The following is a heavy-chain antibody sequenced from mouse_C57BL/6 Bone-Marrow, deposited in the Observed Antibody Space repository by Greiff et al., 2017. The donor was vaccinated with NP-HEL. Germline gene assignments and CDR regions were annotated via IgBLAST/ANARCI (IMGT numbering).Heavy chain of an antibody. CDR1: GFTFSDYY. V-gene: IGHV5-16*01. Sequence: EVKLVESEGGLVQPGSSMKLSCTASGFTFSDYYMAWVRQVPEKGLEWVANINYDGCSTYYLDSLKSRFIISRDNAKNILYLQMSSLKSEDTETHYCAREGLGNNWYFAVCGTQTTVTASS. CDR3: AREGLGNNWYFAV. D-gene: IGHD4-1*01. J-gene: IGHJ1*03. CDR2: INYDGCST.